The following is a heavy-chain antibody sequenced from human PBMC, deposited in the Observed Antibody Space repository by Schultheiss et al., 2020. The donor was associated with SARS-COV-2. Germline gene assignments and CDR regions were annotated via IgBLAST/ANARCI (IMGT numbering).Heavy chain of an antibody. V-gene: IGHV4-59*08. CDR1: GGSFSGYY. CDR3: ARRSLATFLDYGVDV. J-gene: IGHJ6*02. D-gene: IGHD2-15*01. Sequence: SETLSLTCAVYGGSFSGYYWSWIRQPPGKGLEWIGYIYYSGSTYYNPSLKSRVTISVDKSKNQFSLKLSSVTAADTAVYYCARRSLATFLDYGVDVWGQGTTVTVSS. CDR2: IYYSGST.